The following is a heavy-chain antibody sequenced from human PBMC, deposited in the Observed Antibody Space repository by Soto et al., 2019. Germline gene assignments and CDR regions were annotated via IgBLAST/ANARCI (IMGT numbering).Heavy chain of an antibody. CDR2: IWHDGSNK. CDR3: AREFRTGTVDY. D-gene: IGHD1-1*01. J-gene: IGHJ4*02. Sequence: QVQLVESGGGVVQPGRSLRLSCAASGFTLSTYVMHWVRQAPGKGLEWVAVIWHDGSNKYYADSVKGRFTISRDNSKNTLDLQMNSLRAEDTAVYYCAREFRTGTVDYWGQGTLVTGSS. CDR1: GFTLSTYV. V-gene: IGHV3-33*01.